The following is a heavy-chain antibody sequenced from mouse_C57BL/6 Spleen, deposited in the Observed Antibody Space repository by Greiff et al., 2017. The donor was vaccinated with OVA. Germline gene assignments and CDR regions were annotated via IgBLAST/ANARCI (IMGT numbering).Heavy chain of an antibody. D-gene: IGHD1-1*01. CDR1: GYTFTSYG. CDR3: ARSLITTVVEGAY. CDR2: IYPRSGNT. Sequence: VQLQESGAELARPGASVKLSCKASGYTFTSYGISWVKQRTGQGLEWIGEIYPRSGNTYYNEKFKGKATLTADKSSSTAYMELRSLTSEDSAVYFCARSLITTVVEGAYWGQGTLVTVSA. J-gene: IGHJ3*01. V-gene: IGHV1-81*01.